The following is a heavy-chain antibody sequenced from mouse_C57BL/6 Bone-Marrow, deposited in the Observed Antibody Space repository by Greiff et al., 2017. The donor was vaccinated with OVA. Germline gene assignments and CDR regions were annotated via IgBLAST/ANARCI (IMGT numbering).Heavy chain of an antibody. CDR2: IHPNSGST. V-gene: IGHV1-64*01. Sequence: QVQLQQSGAELVKPGASVKLSCKASGYTFTSYWMHWVKQRPGQGLEWIGMIHPNSGSTNYNEKFKSKATLTVDKSSSTAYMQLSSLTSEDSAVYYCARQRPDMDYSNYEIDYWGQGTTLTVSS. J-gene: IGHJ2*01. CDR1: GYTFTSYW. D-gene: IGHD2-5*01. CDR3: ARQRPDMDYSNYEIDY.